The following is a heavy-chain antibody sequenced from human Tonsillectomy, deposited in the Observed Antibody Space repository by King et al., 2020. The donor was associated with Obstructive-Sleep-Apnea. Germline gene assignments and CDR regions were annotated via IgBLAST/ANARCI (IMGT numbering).Heavy chain of an antibody. V-gene: IGHV3-9*01. Sequence: VQLVESGGGLVQPGRSLKLSCAASGFTFDDYAMHWVRQAPGKGLEWVSGISWNSGSIDYADSVKGRFTISRDNAKKSLYLQMNHLRTEDTAFYYCAKDLERYGSGGNCYQFDYWGQGTLVTVSS. CDR2: ISWNSGSI. D-gene: IGHD2-15*01. CDR1: GFTFDDYA. CDR3: AKDLERYGSGGNCYQFDY. J-gene: IGHJ4*02.